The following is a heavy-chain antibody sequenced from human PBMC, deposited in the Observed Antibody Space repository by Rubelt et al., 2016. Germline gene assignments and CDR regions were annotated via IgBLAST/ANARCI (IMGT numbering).Heavy chain of an antibody. Sequence: GFSVSSYYINWVRQAPGKGLEWVSGIYSGGITYYADSVKGRFTVSKDNAKNSLHLQMNSLRTEDTAVYYCARHGRRCFDLWGQGTLVTVSS. V-gene: IGHV3-66*04. CDR3: ARHGRRCFDL. CDR2: IYSGGIT. CDR1: GFSVSSYY. J-gene: IGHJ4*02.